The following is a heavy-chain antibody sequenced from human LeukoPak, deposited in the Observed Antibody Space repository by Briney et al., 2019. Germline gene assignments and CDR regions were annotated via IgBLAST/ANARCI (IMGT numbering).Heavy chain of an antibody. CDR1: GFTFSSYA. Sequence: GGSLRLSCAASGFTFSSYAMSWVRQSPGKGLECLSAMSDSGGSTYYTDSVKGRFTISRDNSKNTLYLQMNSLRAEDTAVYYCAKGGGSSYNYYFDYWGQGTLVTVSS. V-gene: IGHV3-23*01. J-gene: IGHJ4*02. CDR2: MSDSGGST. D-gene: IGHD2-15*01. CDR3: AKGGGSSYNYYFDY.